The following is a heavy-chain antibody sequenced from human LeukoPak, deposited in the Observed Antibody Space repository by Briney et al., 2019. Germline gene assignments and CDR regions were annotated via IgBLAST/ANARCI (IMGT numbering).Heavy chain of an antibody. Sequence: GGSLRLSCAASGFTFSSYAMSRVRQAPGKGLEWVSTISDNGGSTYYADSVKGRFTISRDNSKNTLFLQMNSLRAEDTAIYYCTKRGTVTTFGHCDFWGQGTLVTVSS. D-gene: IGHD4-17*01. V-gene: IGHV3-23*01. CDR2: ISDNGGST. CDR1: GFTFSSYA. J-gene: IGHJ4*02. CDR3: TKRGTVTTFGHCDF.